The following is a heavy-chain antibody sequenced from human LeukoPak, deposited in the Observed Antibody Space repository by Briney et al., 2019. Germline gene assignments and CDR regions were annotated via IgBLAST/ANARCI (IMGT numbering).Heavy chain of an antibody. D-gene: IGHD3-10*01. J-gene: IGHJ4*02. CDR1: GFTVSSNS. Sequence: PGGSLRLSCTVSGFTVSSNSMSWVRQAPGKGLEWVSSISSSSSYIYYADSVKGRFTISRDNAKNPLYLQMNSLRAEDTAVYYCARDDFGLPDYWGQGTLVTVSS. CDR2: ISSSSSYI. CDR3: ARDDFGLPDY. V-gene: IGHV3-21*01.